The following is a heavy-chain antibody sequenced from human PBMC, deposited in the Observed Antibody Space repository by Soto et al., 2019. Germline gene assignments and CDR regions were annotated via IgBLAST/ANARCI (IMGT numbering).Heavy chain of an antibody. CDR1: GFTFTSSA. D-gene: IGHD3-3*01. Sequence: SVKVSCKASGFTFTSSAVQWVRQARGQRLEWIGWIVVGSGNTNYAQKFQERVTITRDMSTSTAYMELSSLRSEDTAVYYFAAETAGYYDFWSGYSPLLDVWGQGTTVTVSS. CDR2: IVVGSGNT. J-gene: IGHJ6*02. CDR3: AAETAGYYDFWSGYSPLLDV. V-gene: IGHV1-58*01.